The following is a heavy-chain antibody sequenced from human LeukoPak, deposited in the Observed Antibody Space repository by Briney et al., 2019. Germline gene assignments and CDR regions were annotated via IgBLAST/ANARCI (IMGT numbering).Heavy chain of an antibody. D-gene: IGHD2-2*01. Sequence: SETLSLTCTVSGGSISSSSYYWGWIRQPPGKGLEWIGSIYYSGSTYYNPSLKSRATISVDTSKNQFSLKLSSVTAADTAVYHCARETPAGQYYYYMDVWGKGTTVTVSS. CDR1: GGSISSSSYY. CDR2: IYYSGST. V-gene: IGHV4-39*07. CDR3: ARETPAGQYYYYMDV. J-gene: IGHJ6*03.